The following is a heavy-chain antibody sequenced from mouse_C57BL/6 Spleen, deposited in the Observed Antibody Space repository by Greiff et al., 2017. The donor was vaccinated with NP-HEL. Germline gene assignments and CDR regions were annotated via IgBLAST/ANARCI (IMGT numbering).Heavy chain of an antibody. J-gene: IGHJ2*01. Sequence: DVMLVESGGGLVKPGGSLKLSCAASGFTFSSYTMSWVRQTPEKRLEWVATISGGGGNTYYPDSVKGRFTISRDNAKNTLYLQMSSLRSEDTALYYCARHRITTVVADYWGQGTTLTVSS. CDR3: ARHRITTVVADY. CDR1: GFTFSSYT. V-gene: IGHV5-9*01. CDR2: ISGGGGNT. D-gene: IGHD1-1*01.